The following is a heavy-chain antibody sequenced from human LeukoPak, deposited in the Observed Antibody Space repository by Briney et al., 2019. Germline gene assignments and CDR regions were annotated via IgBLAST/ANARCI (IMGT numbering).Heavy chain of an antibody. CDR2: INPNSGGT. CDR3: ARGYSNYRGAFDI. V-gene: IGHV1-2*02. Sequence: ASVKVSCKASGYTFTGYYMHWVRQAPGQGLEWMGWINPNSGGTNYAQKFQGRVTMTRDTSISTAYMELSRLRSDDTAVYYCARGYSNYRGAFDIWGQGTMVTVSS. J-gene: IGHJ3*02. D-gene: IGHD4-11*01. CDR1: GYTFTGYY.